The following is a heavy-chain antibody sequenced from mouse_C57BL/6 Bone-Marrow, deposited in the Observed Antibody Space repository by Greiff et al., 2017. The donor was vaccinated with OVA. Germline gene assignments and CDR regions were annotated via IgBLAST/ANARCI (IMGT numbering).Heavy chain of an antibody. J-gene: IGHJ2*01. CDR2: IYPGDGDT. Sequence: VQLQQSGPELVKPGASVKISCKASGYAFSSSWMNWVKQRPGKGLEWIGRIYPGDGDTNYNGKFKGKATLTADKSSSTAYMQLSSLTSEDSAVYFCATTPFDGYHRYFDYWGQGTTLTVSS. V-gene: IGHV1-82*01. CDR1: GYAFSSSW. CDR3: ATTPFDGYHRYFDY. D-gene: IGHD2-3*01.